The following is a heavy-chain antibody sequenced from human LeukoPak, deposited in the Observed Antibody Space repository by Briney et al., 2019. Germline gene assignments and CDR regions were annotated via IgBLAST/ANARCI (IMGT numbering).Heavy chain of an antibody. CDR3: ARDYRAAGSVDY. CDR2: INPNSGGT. J-gene: IGHJ4*02. CDR1: GYTLTGYY. Sequence: GASVKVSCKASGYTLTGYYMHWVRQAPGQGLEWMGWINPNSGGTNYAQQFQGRVTMTTDTSISTAYMELSRLRSDDTAMYYCARDYRAAGSVDYWGQGTLVTVSS. D-gene: IGHD6-13*01. V-gene: IGHV1-2*02.